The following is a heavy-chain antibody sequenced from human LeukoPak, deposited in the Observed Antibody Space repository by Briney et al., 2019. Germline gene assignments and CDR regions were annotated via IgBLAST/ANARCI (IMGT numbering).Heavy chain of an antibody. Sequence: ASVKVSCKASGYXFTYHYIHLVRQAPGQGLEWMGWINPDSGGTNYAQNFQGRVTMTRDTSISTVYMELSSLRSGDTAVYYCAGAGYRGNYYYYFDFWGQGTLVTVSS. CDR3: AGAGYRGNYYYYFDF. J-gene: IGHJ4*02. D-gene: IGHD1-26*01. CDR1: GYXFTYHY. CDR2: INPDSGGT. V-gene: IGHV1-2*02.